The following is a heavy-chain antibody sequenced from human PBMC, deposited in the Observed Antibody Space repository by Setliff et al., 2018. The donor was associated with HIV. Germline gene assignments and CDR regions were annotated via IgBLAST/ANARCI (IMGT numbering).Heavy chain of an antibody. J-gene: IGHJ6*03. V-gene: IGHV3-21*01. CDR1: GFTFSSYS. D-gene: IGHD3-22*01. CDR3: AREVTYCYDPYYMDV. CDR2: ISSSSSYI. Sequence: GGSLRLSCAASGFTFSSYSMNWVRQAPGKGLEWVSSISSSSSYIYYADSVKGRFTISRDNAKNSLYLQMNSLRAEDTAVYYCAREVTYCYDPYYMDVWGKGTTVTVSS.